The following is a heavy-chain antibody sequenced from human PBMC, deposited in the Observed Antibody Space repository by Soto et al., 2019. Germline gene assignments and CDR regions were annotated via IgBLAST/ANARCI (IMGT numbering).Heavy chain of an antibody. Sequence: QVHLMESGGGVVQPGRSLRLSCAASGFTFNSHAMIWVRQAPGKGLEWVTIISRDGSDKYYAESVKGRFTISRDNSRDTVYLQLESLRAEDTAIYYCARDPYRGFTTSPLYGMDVWGQGTTVTVSS. V-gene: IGHV3-30-3*01. D-gene: IGHD2-2*01. CDR2: ISRDGSDK. CDR1: GFTFNSHA. J-gene: IGHJ6*02. CDR3: ARDPYRGFTTSPLYGMDV.